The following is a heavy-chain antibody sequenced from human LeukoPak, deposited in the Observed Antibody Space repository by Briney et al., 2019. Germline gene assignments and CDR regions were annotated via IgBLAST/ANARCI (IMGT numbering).Heavy chain of an antibody. CDR3: ARGRAGDKADY. CDR2: ITSSSNYI. Sequence: GGSLRLSCAASGFTFSDYSMNWVRQAPGKGLEWVSLITSSSNYIYYADSVKGRFTVSRDNAKKSLYLQMNSLRAEDTAVYYCARGRAGDKADYWGQGTLVTVSS. CDR1: GFTFSDYS. D-gene: IGHD7-27*01. J-gene: IGHJ4*02. V-gene: IGHV3-21*01.